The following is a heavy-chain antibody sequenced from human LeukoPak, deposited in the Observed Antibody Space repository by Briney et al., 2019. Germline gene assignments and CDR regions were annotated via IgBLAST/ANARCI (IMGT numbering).Heavy chain of an antibody. J-gene: IGHJ6*03. CDR1: GGSITGSYY. V-gene: IGHV4-39*01. CDR3: ARLDNYWTSSRYYSMMPYYMDV. Sequence: SETLSLTCIVSGGSITGSYYWGWIRQPPGKGLEWIGSIYYIGNTYYNPSLKSRVTISVDTSKNQFSLKLSSVTAADTAVYYCARLDNYWTSSRYYSMMPYYMDVWGKGTTVTISS. D-gene: IGHD3-10*01. CDR2: IYYIGNT.